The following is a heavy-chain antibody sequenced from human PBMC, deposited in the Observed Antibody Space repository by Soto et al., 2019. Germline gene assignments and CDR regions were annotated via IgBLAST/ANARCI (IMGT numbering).Heavy chain of an antibody. Sequence: ASVKVSCKASGYSVTAYYMHWLRQAPGQAFEWMGIINPGDQSTRYPRSFQGRVAMTSDTSTSTVYLELSSLRSEDTALYYCARSYVQSRPIDYWGQGTLVTVSS. CDR2: INPGDQST. CDR1: GYSVTAYY. V-gene: IGHV1-46*01. J-gene: IGHJ4*02. CDR3: ARSYVQSRPIDY. D-gene: IGHD3-10*02.